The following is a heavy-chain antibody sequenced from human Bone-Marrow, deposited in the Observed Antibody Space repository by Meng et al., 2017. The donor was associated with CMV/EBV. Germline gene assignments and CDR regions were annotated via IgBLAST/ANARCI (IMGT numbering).Heavy chain of an antibody. CDR2: IYYSGST. V-gene: IGHV4-31*03. CDR3: ARSSGGYYFDY. D-gene: IGHD6-6*01. CDR1: GGSISSGGYY. J-gene: IGHJ4*02. Sequence: LSLTCTVSGGSISSGGYYWSWIRQHPGKAMEWIGYIYYSGSTYYNPSLKSRVTISVDTSRNQFSLIVNSVSDADTAVYYCARSSGGYYFDYWGQGSLVTVSS.